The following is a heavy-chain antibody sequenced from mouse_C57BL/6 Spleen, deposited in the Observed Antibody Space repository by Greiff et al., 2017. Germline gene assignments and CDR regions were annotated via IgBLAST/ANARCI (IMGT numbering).Heavy chain of an antibody. J-gene: IGHJ4*01. CDR2: IDPETGGT. V-gene: IGHV1-15*01. CDR3: TRGAKATSHYDAMDY. CDR1: GYTFTDYE. Sequence: QVQLQQSGAELVRPGASVTLSCKASGYTFTDYEMHWVKQTPVHGLEWIGAIDPETGGTAYNQKFKGKAILTADKSSSTAYMELRSLTSEDSAVYDCTRGAKATSHYDAMDYWGKGASVTVSS. D-gene: IGHD3-2*02.